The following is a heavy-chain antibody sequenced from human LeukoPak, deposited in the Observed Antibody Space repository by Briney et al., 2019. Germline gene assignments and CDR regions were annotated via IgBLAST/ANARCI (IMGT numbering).Heavy chain of an antibody. CDR3: VRRSHQLQSDY. CDR1: GYTFTTYY. J-gene: IGHJ4*02. Sequence: ASVKVSCKASGYTFTTYYMHWVRQAPGQGLEWMGIINPSDGSTTYPQKFQGRVTMTRDTSTSTIYVELSSLRSEDTAVYYCVRRSHQLQSDYWGQGTLVTVSS. CDR2: INPSDGST. D-gene: IGHD2-2*01. V-gene: IGHV1-46*01.